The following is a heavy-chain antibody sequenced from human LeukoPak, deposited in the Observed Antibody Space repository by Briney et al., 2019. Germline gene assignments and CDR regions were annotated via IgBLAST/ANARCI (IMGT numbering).Heavy chain of an antibody. Sequence: PGGSRRPSCAAYDFTVASTYMPWLRQAPGKALNWVSPIYRGGNTFYADSVKGRFTISRDTSKNTLNLDMNSLGVEDTAVYYCARAVTDGYSLDFYFDFWGQGTLVTVSS. CDR1: DFTVASTY. V-gene: IGHV3-53*01. J-gene: IGHJ4*02. D-gene: IGHD5-24*01. CDR3: ARAVTDGYSLDFYFDF. CDR2: IYRGGNT.